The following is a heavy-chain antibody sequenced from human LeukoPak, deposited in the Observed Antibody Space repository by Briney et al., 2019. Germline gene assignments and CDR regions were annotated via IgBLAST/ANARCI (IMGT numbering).Heavy chain of an antibody. CDR3: ARDLEWELLSAFDI. V-gene: IGHV1-69*05. Sequence: SVKVSCKASGGTFISYAISWVRQAPGQGLEWMGGIIPIFGTANYAQKFQGRVTITTDESTSTAYMELSSLRSEDTAVYYCARDLEWELLSAFDIWGQGTMVTVSS. CDR2: IIPIFGTA. D-gene: IGHD1-26*01. J-gene: IGHJ3*02. CDR1: GGTFISYA.